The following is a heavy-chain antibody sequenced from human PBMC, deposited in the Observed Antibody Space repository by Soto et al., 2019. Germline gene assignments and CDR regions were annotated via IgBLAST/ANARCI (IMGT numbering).Heavy chain of an antibody. Sequence: QVQLQESGPGLVKPSQTLSLTCTVSGGSISSGGYSWSWIRQHPGKGLEWIGYIYYSGSTYYNPSRKSRVKISVDTSKNQFSLKLSPVTAEDTAVYYCARVCGGDCHYGMDVWGQGTTVTVSS. V-gene: IGHV4-31*03. CDR3: ARVCGGDCHYGMDV. CDR2: IYYSGST. D-gene: IGHD2-21*02. J-gene: IGHJ6*02. CDR1: GGSISSGGYS.